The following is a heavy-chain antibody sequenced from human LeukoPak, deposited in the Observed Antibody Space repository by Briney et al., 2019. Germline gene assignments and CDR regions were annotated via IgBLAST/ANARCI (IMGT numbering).Heavy chain of an antibody. J-gene: IGHJ3*02. CDR1: GYTFTSYA. Sequence: GASVKVSCKASGYTFTSYAMHWVRQAPGQRLEWMGWINAGNGNTKYSQKFQGRVTITRDTSASTAYMELSSLRSEDTAVYYCARQPTYYYDSSGYPDAFDIWGQGTMVTVSS. V-gene: IGHV1-3*01. CDR3: ARQPTYYYDSSGYPDAFDI. CDR2: INAGNGNT. D-gene: IGHD3-22*01.